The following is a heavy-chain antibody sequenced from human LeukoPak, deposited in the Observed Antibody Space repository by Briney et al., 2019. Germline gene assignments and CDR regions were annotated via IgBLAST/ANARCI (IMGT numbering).Heavy chain of an antibody. CDR3: AKDSPYYYDSSGYYYPDY. CDR2: INPNSGGT. Sequence: GASVKVSCKASGYTFTGYYMHWVRQAPGQGLEWMGWINPNSGGTNYAQKFQGRVTMTRDTSISTAYMELSRLRSDDTAVYYCAKDSPYYYDSSGYYYPDYWGQGTLVTVSS. J-gene: IGHJ4*02. V-gene: IGHV1-2*02. D-gene: IGHD3-22*01. CDR1: GYTFTGYY.